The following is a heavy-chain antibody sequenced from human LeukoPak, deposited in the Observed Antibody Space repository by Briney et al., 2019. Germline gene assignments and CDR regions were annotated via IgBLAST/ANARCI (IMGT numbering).Heavy chain of an antibody. D-gene: IGHD3-10*01. CDR1: GFTFSSYG. J-gene: IGHJ4*02. Sequence: PGRSLRLSCAASGFTFSSYGMHWVRRAPGKGLEWVAVIWYDGSNKYYGDSVKGRFTLSRDNSKNTLYLQMSSLRAEDTAAYYCARALNYYGSGTPDYWGQGTLVTVSS. V-gene: IGHV3-33*01. CDR2: IWYDGSNK. CDR3: ARALNYYGSGTPDY.